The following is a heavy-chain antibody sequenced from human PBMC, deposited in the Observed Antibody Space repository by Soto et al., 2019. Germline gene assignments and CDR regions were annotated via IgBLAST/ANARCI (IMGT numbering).Heavy chain of an antibody. J-gene: IGHJ5*02. CDR1: GGTFSSYT. Sequence: QVQLVQSGAEVKKPGSSVKVACKASGGTFSSYTISWVRQAPGQGLEWMGRIIPILGLANYAQKFQGRVTITADKTTGTANRGLSSMRSEDTAVYYCARDHCGGDCYSQYNWFDPWGQGTLVTVSS. CDR2: IIPILGLA. CDR3: ARDHCGGDCYSQYNWFDP. D-gene: IGHD2-21*02. V-gene: IGHV1-69*08.